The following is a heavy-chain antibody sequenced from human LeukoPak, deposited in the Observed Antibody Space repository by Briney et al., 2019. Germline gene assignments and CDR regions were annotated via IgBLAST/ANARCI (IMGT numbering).Heavy chain of an antibody. J-gene: IGHJ5*02. D-gene: IGHD3-22*01. V-gene: IGHV4-61*02. CDR2: IYTSEST. CDR3: ARGYDSSGYGWFGP. CDR1: GGSISSSNYY. Sequence: SQTLSLTCSVSGGSISSSNYYWSWIRQPAGKGLEWIGRIYTSESTNYNPSLKSRVTISVDTSRNQFSLKLSSVTAADTAVYYCARGYDSSGYGWFGPWGQGTLVTVSS.